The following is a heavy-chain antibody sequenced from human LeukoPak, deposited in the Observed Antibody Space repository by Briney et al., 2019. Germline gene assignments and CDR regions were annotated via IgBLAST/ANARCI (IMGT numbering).Heavy chain of an antibody. J-gene: IGHJ4*02. CDR2: MYHTGTT. CDR3: ARGRGYDSRA. D-gene: IGHD3-22*01. Sequence: SETLSLTCTVSGYSVSSGYFWGWIRQPPGKRLEWIGNMYHTGTTYYNPSLKSRVTITIDTSKNQFSLKLSSVTAADTAVYYCARGRGYDSRAWGQGTLVTVSS. CDR1: GYSVSSGYF. V-gene: IGHV4-38-2*02.